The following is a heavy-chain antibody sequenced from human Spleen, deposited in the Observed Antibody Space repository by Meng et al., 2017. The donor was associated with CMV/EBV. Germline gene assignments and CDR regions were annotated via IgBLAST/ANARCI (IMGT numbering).Heavy chain of an antibody. J-gene: IGHJ4*02. CDR2: IIPIFGTA. D-gene: IGHD5-24*01. V-gene: IGHV1-69*01. Sequence: VRLVQSGAEVKKPGSSGKVSCKASGGTFSRDAMSWVRQAPGQGLEWMGGIIPIFGTANYAQKFQGRVTITADESTSTAYMELISLRSEDTAVYYCARGGDGYNFGYWGQGTLVTVSS. CDR3: ARGGDGYNFGY. CDR1: GGTFSRDA.